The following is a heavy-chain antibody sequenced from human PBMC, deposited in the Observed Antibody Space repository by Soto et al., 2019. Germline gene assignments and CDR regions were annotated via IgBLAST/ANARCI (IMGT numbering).Heavy chain of an antibody. V-gene: IGHV1-69*02. CDR2: IIPILGIA. CDR3: ARYSRGPDAFDI. J-gene: IGHJ3*02. D-gene: IGHD6-19*01. Sequence: QVQLVQSGAEVKKPGSSVKVSCKASGGTFSSYTISWVRQAPGQGLEWMGRIIPILGIANYAQKFQGRVTITADKSTSTAYRELSSLRSEDTAVYYGARYSRGPDAFDIWGQGTMVTVSS. CDR1: GGTFSSYT.